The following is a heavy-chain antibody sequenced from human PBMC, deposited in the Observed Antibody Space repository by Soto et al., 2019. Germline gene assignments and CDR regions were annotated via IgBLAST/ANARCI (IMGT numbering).Heavy chain of an antibody. D-gene: IGHD3-3*01. V-gene: IGHV4-34*01. J-gene: IGHJ4*02. CDR1: GGSFSGYY. CDR3: GRAPYTDYDFWSGCSYYFDY. CDR2: INHSGST. Sequence: SETLSLTCAVYGGSFSGYYWSWIRQPPGKGLEWIGEINHSGSTNYNPSLKSRVTISVDTSKNQFSLKLSSVTAADTAVYYCGRAPYTDYDFWSGCSYYFDYCGQGTLVTVSS.